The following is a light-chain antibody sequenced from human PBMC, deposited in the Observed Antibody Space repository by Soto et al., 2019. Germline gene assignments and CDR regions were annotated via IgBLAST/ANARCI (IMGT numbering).Light chain of an antibody. CDR3: QQHNNYPQT. Sequence: IQLTQSPSSLSASVGDRVTITCRASQGISSYLAWYQQKPGKAPKLLIYGASTLQSGVPSRFSGSGSRTHFTLTLSSLQHEAFATYYCQQHNNYPQTFGQGTKLDIK. J-gene: IGKJ2*01. V-gene: IGKV1-9*01. CDR1: QGISSY. CDR2: GAS.